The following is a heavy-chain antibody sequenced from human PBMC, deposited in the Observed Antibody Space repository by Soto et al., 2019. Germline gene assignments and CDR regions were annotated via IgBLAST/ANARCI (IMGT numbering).Heavy chain of an antibody. CDR3: AKGYPGYSYGQGFDY. D-gene: IGHD5-18*01. CDR1: GLPFSSEA. J-gene: IGHJ4*02. V-gene: IGHV3-23*01. CDR2: ISGSGGST. Sequence: GGTLRLSCLVSGLPFSSEAMSWVRSAQGKGLEWVSAISGSGGSTYYADSVKGRFTISRDNSKNTLYLQMNSLRAEDTAVYYCAKGYPGYSYGQGFDYWGQGTLVTVSS.